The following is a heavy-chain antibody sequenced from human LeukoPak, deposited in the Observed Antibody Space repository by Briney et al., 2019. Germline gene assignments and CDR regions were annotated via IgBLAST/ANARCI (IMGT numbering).Heavy chain of an antibody. CDR2: FDPEDGET. D-gene: IGHD3-22*01. CDR3: ATGADYYDSSGYYY. Sequence: ASVKVSCKVSGYTLTELSMHWVRQAPGKGLEWMGGFDPEDGETIYAQKFRGRVTMTEDTSTDTAYMELSSLRSEDTAVYYCATGADYYDSSGYYYWGQGTLVTVSS. J-gene: IGHJ4*02. V-gene: IGHV1-24*01. CDR1: GYTLTELS.